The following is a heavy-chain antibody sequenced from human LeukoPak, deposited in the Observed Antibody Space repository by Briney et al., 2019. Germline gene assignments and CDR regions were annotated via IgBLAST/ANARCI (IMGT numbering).Heavy chain of an antibody. J-gene: IGHJ4*02. CDR1: GGSFISYS. CDR3: ARGYNYDNSPHCYFDD. Sequence: ASVKVSCKASGGSFISYSISWVRQAPGQGLEWMGGIIPMYGSPDYAHKFQDRVTITADESTSTAYMELSSLKSDDTAVYYCARGYNYDNSPHCYFDDWGQGTLVTVSS. V-gene: IGHV1-69*13. D-gene: IGHD3-22*01. CDR2: IIPMYGSP.